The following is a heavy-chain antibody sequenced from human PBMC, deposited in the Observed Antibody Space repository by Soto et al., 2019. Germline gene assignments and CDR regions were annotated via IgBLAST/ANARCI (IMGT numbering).Heavy chain of an antibody. Sequence: GGSLRLSCAASGFTFSNAWMNWVRQAPGKGLEWVGRIKSKTDGGTTDYAAPVKGRFTISRDDSKNTLYLQMNSLKTEDTAVYYCTTDLWVSRITMIVVARSSGEGYWGQGTLVTVSS. D-gene: IGHD3-22*01. J-gene: IGHJ4*02. V-gene: IGHV3-15*07. CDR2: IKSKTDGGTT. CDR3: TTDLWVSRITMIVVARSSGEGY. CDR1: GFTFSNAW.